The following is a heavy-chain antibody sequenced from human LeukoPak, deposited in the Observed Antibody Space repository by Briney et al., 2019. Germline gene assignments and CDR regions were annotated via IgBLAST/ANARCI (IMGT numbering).Heavy chain of an antibody. Sequence: SETLSLTCNVSGGSISSTSYYWGWIRQPPGKGLEWIGSIYYSGTTYYSPSLNSRVTISAHTSKNQFSLRLSSVTAADTAVYYCARQQCNGGSCYSRAIWFDPWGQGTLVTVSS. CDR1: GGSISSTSYY. V-gene: IGHV4-39*01. D-gene: IGHD2-15*01. CDR3: ARQQCNGGSCYSRAIWFDP. CDR2: IYYSGTT. J-gene: IGHJ5*02.